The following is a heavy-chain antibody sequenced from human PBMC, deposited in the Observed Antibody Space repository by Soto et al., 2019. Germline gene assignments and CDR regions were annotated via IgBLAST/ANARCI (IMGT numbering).Heavy chain of an antibody. CDR3: ARRLGSLPTANLDL. D-gene: IGHD1-1*01. CDR1: VFTLSDHY. CDR2: LSSSSRFT. J-gene: IGHJ2*01. V-gene: IGHV3-11*06. Sequence: GGALRLYCAASVFTLSDHYMSWIREAPERGLEWLSFLSSSSRFTKYADSVRGRFTISRDNAKNALYLQMNSLRAEDTAVYYCARRLGSLPTANLDLWGRGTLVTVSS.